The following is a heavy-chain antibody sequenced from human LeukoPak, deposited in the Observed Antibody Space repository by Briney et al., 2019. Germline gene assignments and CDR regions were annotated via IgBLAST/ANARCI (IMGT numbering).Heavy chain of an antibody. CDR2: IHYSGYT. D-gene: IGHD3-22*01. CDR3: ARHEDSGSSGYYGL. V-gene: IGHV4-59*08. CDR1: GGSITNYY. Sequence: SETLSLTCSVSGGSITNYYWSWIRQPPGKGLEWIGYIHYSGYTRYNPSLESRVTMSVDTSKNQMSLKLSSVTAADTAFYYCARHEDSGSSGYYGLWGQGTLVTVSS. J-gene: IGHJ4*02.